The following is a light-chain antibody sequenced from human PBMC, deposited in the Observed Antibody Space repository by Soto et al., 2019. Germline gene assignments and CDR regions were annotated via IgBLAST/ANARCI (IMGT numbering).Light chain of an antibody. CDR3: QQLNTSPLT. CDR1: QGISSY. V-gene: IGKV1-9*01. CDR2: GAS. J-gene: IGKJ4*01. Sequence: IPLTQSPSSLATSVGGRVTIVWRASQGISSYLAWYQQKPGRAPKLLIYGASTLQSGVPSRFSGSGSGTDFTLTIGSLQPEDFATFYCQQLNTSPLTFGGGTKGDIK.